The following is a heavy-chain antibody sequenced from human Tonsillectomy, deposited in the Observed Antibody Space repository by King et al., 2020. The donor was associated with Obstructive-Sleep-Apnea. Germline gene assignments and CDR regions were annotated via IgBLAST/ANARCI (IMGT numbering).Heavy chain of an antibody. J-gene: IGHJ3*02. D-gene: IGHD3-10*01. CDR1: GFTFSSYS. V-gene: IGHV3-48*04. CDR3: AAEIWASYGSGSYYEIRGAFDI. CDR2: ISSSSSTI. Sequence: VQLVESGGGLVQPGGSLRLSCAASGFTFSSYSMNWVRQAPGKGLEWVSYISSSSSTIYYADSVKGRFTISRDNAKNSLYLQMNSLRAEDTAVYYCAAEIWASYGSGSYYEIRGAFDIWGQGTMVTVSS.